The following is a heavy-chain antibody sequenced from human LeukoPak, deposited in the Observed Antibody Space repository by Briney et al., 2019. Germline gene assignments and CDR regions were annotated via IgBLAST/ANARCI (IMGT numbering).Heavy chain of an antibody. V-gene: IGHV3-21*03. CDR2: ISSSDSDI. D-gene: IGHD1-14*01. J-gene: IGHJ3*02. Sequence: GGSLRLSCAASGFTLSRNSMNWVRQAPGKGLEWVSSISSSDSDIYYADSVKGRFTISRDNAKNSLYLQMNSLRAEDTALYYCASGSKLDAFDIWGQGTMVTVSS. CDR3: ASGSKLDAFDI. CDR1: GFTLSRNS.